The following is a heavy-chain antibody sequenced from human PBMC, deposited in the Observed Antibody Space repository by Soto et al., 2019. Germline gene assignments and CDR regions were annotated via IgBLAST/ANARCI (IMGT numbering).Heavy chain of an antibody. CDR1: GYTLTELS. Sequence: ASVKVSCKVSGYTLTELSMHWVRQAPGKGLGWMGGFDPEDGETIYAQKFQGRLTMTEDTSTDTAYMELSSLRSEDTAGYYCATLGGNWFDPWGQGTLVTVSS. CDR2: FDPEDGET. J-gene: IGHJ5*02. V-gene: IGHV1-24*01. CDR3: ATLGGNWFDP. D-gene: IGHD3-3*01.